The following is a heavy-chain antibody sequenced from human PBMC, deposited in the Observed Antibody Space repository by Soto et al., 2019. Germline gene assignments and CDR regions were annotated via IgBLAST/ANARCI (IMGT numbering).Heavy chain of an antibody. V-gene: IGHV3-74*01. CDR3: ARDGSYYDILTGYSIGYGMDV. D-gene: IGHD3-9*01. CDR1: GFTFSDHW. CDR2: TKGDGTST. Sequence: PGGSLRLSCAASGFTFSDHWMHWVRQAPGKGLVWVSYTKGDGTSTRYADSVKGRFTISSDSAKSTLYLQMNSLRAEDTAVYYCARDGSYYDILTGYSIGYGMDVWGQGTTVTVSS. J-gene: IGHJ6*02.